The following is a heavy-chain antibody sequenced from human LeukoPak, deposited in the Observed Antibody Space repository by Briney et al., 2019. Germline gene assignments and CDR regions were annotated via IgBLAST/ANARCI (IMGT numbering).Heavy chain of an antibody. J-gene: IGHJ4*02. V-gene: IGHV3-30*14. CDR2: ISYDGSNK. CDR3: ARGQSCSSTSCFFDY. D-gene: IGHD2-2*01. Sequence: PGRSLRLSCAASGFTFSSYAMHWVRQAPGKGLEWVAVISYDGSNKYYADSVKGRFTISRDNSKNTLYLQMNSLRVEDTAVYYCARGQSCSSTSCFFDYWGQGTLVTVSS. CDR1: GFTFSSYA.